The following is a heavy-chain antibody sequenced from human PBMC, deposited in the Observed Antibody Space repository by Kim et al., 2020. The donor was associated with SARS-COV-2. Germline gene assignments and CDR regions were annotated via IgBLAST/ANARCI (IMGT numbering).Heavy chain of an antibody. CDR3: ARGPPFDY. CDR1: GGSFSGYY. CDR2: INHSGST. J-gene: IGHJ4*02. Sequence: SETLSLTCAVYGGSFSGYYWSWIRQPPGKGLEWIGEINHSGSTNYNPSLKSRVTISVDTSKNQFSLKLSSVTAADTAVYYCARGPPFDYWGQGTLVTVSS. V-gene: IGHV4-34*01.